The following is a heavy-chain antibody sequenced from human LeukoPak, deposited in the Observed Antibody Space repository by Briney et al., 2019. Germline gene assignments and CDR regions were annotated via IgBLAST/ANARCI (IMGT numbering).Heavy chain of an antibody. V-gene: IGHV1-8*01. CDR3: ARVEYYDFWSGYYDYYFDY. Sequence: ASVKVSCKASGYTFTSYDINWVRQATGQGLEWMGWMNPSSGNTGYAQKFQGRVTMTRNTSISTAYMELSSLRSEDTAVYYCARVEYYDFWSGYYDYYFDYWGQGTLVTVSS. CDR2: MNPSSGNT. CDR1: GYTFTSYD. D-gene: IGHD3-3*01. J-gene: IGHJ4*02.